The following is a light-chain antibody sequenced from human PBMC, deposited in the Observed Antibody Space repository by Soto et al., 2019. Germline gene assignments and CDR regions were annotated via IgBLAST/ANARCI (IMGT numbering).Light chain of an antibody. CDR2: VAS. Sequence: DIQLTQSPSFLSASVGDIVTITCRASQGISTYLAWYQQKSGKAPKLLIYVASTLQSGVPSRFSGSGSGTEFTVTISSLQPEDLAIYYCQQLYSYPYTFGQGTKLEI. CDR3: QQLYSYPYT. CDR1: QGISTY. V-gene: IGKV1-9*01. J-gene: IGKJ2*01.